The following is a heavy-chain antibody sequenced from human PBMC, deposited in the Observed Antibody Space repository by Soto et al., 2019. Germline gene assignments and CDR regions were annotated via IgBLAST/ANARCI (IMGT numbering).Heavy chain of an antibody. CDR1: GYALTELS. CDR3: ATRRNPYYDFWRPLGFDP. D-gene: IGHD3-3*01. Sequence: ASVKVSCKVSGYALTELSIHWVRQAPGKGLEWMGGFDPEDGETIYAQKFQGRVTMTEDTSTDTAYMELSSLRSEDTAVYYCATRRNPYYDFWRPLGFDPWGQGTLVTVSS. J-gene: IGHJ5*02. V-gene: IGHV1-24*01. CDR2: FDPEDGET.